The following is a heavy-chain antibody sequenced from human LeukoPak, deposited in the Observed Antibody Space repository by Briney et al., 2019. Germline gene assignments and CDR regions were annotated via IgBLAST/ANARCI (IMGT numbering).Heavy chain of an antibody. D-gene: IGHD1-26*01. CDR3: ARDRVGATTWLDY. J-gene: IGHJ4*02. V-gene: IGHV4-39*07. CDR2: IYYSGGT. Sequence: SETLSLTCSVTGGSISNSNYYWGWIRQPPGKGLEWIGNIYYSGGTYYNPSLKSRVIISVDTSKNQFSLKLSSVTAADTAVYYCARDRVGATTWLDYWGQGTLVTVSS. CDR1: GGSISNSNYY.